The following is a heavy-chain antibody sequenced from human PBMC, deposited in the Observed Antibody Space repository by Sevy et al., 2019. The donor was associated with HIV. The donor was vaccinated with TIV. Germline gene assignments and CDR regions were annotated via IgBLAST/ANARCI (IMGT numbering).Heavy chain of an antibody. CDR1: GFTFSSHE. J-gene: IGHJ3*02. CDR3: ARVWYGGNRYDAFDI. Sequence: GGSLRLSCAASGFTFSSHEMNWVRQAPGKGLEWVSYITSSGSTMYYADSVKGRFTISRDNAKNSLYLQMNSLRAEDTGIYYGARVWYGGNRYDAFDIWGQGTMVTVSS. V-gene: IGHV3-48*03. D-gene: IGHD2-15*01. CDR2: ITSSGSTM.